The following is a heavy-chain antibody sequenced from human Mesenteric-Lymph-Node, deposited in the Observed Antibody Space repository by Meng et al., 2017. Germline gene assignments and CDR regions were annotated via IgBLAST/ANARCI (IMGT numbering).Heavy chain of an antibody. D-gene: IGHD6-19*01. Sequence: QGQLVRFGTGVKKPGASVKVSCKASGDTFINYDINWVRQATGQGLEWMGWMSPHSGYTGYAPMFQGRLTITRNTSISTVYMELSNLRSDDTAVYYCATSSNGFPDWGQGTLVTVSS. CDR2: MSPHSGYT. CDR1: GDTFINYD. CDR3: ATSSNGFPD. V-gene: IGHV1-8*03. J-gene: IGHJ4*02.